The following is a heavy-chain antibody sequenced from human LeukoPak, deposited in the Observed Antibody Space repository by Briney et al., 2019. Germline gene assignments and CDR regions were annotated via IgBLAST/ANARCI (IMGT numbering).Heavy chain of an antibody. Sequence: GGSLRLSCAASGFTFSTYWMTWVRQAPGEGLEWVSSISSGSSYIYYADSVKGRFTISRDNAKNSLYLQMNSLRAEDTAVYYCARVPLGWLLSPDYWGQGTLVTVSS. CDR1: GFTFSTYW. J-gene: IGHJ4*02. CDR3: ARVPLGWLLSPDY. V-gene: IGHV3-21*01. CDR2: ISSGSSYI. D-gene: IGHD3/OR15-3a*01.